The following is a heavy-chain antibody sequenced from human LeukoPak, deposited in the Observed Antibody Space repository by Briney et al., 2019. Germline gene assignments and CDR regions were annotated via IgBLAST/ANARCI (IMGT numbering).Heavy chain of an antibody. V-gene: IGHV4-34*01. CDR3: ARGSRYYDSSGYYPDY. Sequence: PSETLSLTCAVYGGSFSGYYWSWIRQPPGKGLEWIGEINHSGSTNYNPSLKSRVTISADTSKNQFSLKLSSVTAADTAVYYCARGSRYYDSSGYYPDYWGQGTLVTVSS. D-gene: IGHD3-22*01. CDR2: INHSGST. CDR1: GGSFSGYY. J-gene: IGHJ4*02.